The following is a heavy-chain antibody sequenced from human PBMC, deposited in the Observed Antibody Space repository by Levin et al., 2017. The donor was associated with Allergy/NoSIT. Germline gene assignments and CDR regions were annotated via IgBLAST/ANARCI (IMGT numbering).Heavy chain of an antibody. CDR1: GFTVSSNY. CDR2: IYSGGST. CDR3: ARETTVTSWYFDL. V-gene: IGHV3-53*01. D-gene: IGHD4-17*01. Sequence: GESLKISCAASGFTVSSNYMSWVRQAPGKGLEWVSVIYSGGSTYYADSVNGRFTISRDNSKNTLYLQMNSLRVEDTAMYYCARETTVTSWYFDLWGRGTLVTVSS. J-gene: IGHJ2*01.